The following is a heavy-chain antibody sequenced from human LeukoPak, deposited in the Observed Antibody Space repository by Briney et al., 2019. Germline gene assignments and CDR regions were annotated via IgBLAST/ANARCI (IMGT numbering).Heavy chain of an antibody. CDR1: GGSFSGYY. J-gene: IGHJ4*02. CDR2: INHSGST. V-gene: IGHV4-34*01. Sequence: SETLSLTCAVYGGSFSGYYWSWIRQPPGKGLEWIGEINHSGSTNYNPPLKSRVTISVDTSKNQFSLKLSSVTAADTAVYYCAIAVAGYFDYWGQGTLVTVSS. CDR3: AIAVAGYFDY. D-gene: IGHD6-19*01.